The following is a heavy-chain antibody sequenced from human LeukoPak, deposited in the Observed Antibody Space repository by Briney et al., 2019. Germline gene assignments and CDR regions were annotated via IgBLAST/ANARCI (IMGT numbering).Heavy chain of an antibody. Sequence: ASVKVSCKASGYTFTSYGINWVRQAPGQGLEWMGWISADNGFTASAQNLQGRVTMTTDTSTNTAYMELRSLRSEDTAVYYCARGPVPYDILTGYFESLSHFDYWGQGTLVTVSS. D-gene: IGHD3-9*01. CDR1: GYTFTSYG. V-gene: IGHV1-18*01. CDR2: ISADNGFT. J-gene: IGHJ4*02. CDR3: ARGPVPYDILTGYFESLSHFDY.